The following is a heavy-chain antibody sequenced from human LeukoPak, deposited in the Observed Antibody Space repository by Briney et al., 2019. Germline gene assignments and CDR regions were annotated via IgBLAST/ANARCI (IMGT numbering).Heavy chain of an antibody. CDR2: IYHSGST. Sequence: SETLSLTCTVSGGSISSGGYYWSWIRQPPGKGLEWIGYIYHSGSTNYNPSLKSRVTISVDTSKNQFSLKLSSVTAADTAVYYCAAVGATRNLVPEAFDIWGQGTMVTVSS. CDR1: GGSISSGGYY. CDR3: AAVGATRNLVPEAFDI. V-gene: IGHV4-30-2*02. D-gene: IGHD1-26*01. J-gene: IGHJ3*02.